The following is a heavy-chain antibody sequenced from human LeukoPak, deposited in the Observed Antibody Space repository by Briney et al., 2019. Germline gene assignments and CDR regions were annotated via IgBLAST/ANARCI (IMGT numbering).Heavy chain of an antibody. CDR1: GFTFSSYS. V-gene: IGHV3-48*04. D-gene: IGHD3-22*01. J-gene: IGHJ4*02. CDR2: ISSSSSTI. Sequence: GGSLRLSCAASGFTFSSYSMNWVRQAPGKGLEWVSYISSSSSTIYYADSVKGRFTISRDNAKNSLYLQMNSLRAEDTAVYYCAKTKGSGYYPFDYWGQGTLVTVSS. CDR3: AKTKGSGYYPFDY.